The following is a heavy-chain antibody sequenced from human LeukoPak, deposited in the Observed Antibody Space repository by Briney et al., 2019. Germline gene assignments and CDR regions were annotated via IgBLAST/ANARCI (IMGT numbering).Heavy chain of an antibody. D-gene: IGHD1-26*01. CDR1: GFTFSSYV. CDR2: ITGSGGSS. CDR3: ARGRWDLLLYFDY. Sequence: PGGSLRLSCAASGFTFSSYVMTWVRQAPGKGLEWVSSITGSGGSSYFADSVKGRFTLSRDNSRSTLFLQMNSLRVEETAVYYCARGRWDLLLYFDYWGQGTLVTVSS. V-gene: IGHV3-23*01. J-gene: IGHJ4*02.